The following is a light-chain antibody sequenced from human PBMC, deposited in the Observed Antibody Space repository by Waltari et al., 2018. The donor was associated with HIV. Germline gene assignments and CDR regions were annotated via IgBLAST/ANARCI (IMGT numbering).Light chain of an antibody. J-gene: IGKJ2*01. CDR2: GAS. Sequence: MMQSPDILPVSPGEGVTLTCRASQSVNTHVAWYQQRHGQAPRLLLYGASTRAAGFPARFSGGGSGTEFTLTISSLQSEDFALYFCHQYNNWPYTFGQGTKLDIK. CDR1: QSVNTH. CDR3: HQYNNWPYT. V-gene: IGKV3-15*01.